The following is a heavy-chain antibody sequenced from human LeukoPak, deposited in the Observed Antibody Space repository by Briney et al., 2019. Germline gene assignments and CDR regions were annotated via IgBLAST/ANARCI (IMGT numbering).Heavy chain of an antibody. CDR2: ISSSSSYI. CDR3: AKDPRPYYGPTLGYFDY. CDR1: GFTFSSYS. J-gene: IGHJ4*02. D-gene: IGHD4-17*01. V-gene: IGHV3-21*04. Sequence: PGGSLRLSCAASGFTFSSYSMSWVRQAPGKGLEWVSSISSSSSYIYYADSVKGRFTISRDNAKNSLYLQMNSLRAEDTALYYCAKDPRPYYGPTLGYFDYWGQGTLVTVSS.